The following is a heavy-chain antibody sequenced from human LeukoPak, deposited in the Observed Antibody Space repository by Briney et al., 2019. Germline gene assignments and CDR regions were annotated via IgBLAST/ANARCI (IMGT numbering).Heavy chain of an antibody. V-gene: IGHV4-4*07. J-gene: IGHJ4*02. CDR2: IYTSGST. CDR1: GGSISSYY. CDR3: ARELVVVIISPEYYFDY. D-gene: IGHD3-22*01. Sequence: PSETLSLTCTVSGGSISSYYWSWIRQPAGKGLEWIGRIYTSGSTNYNPSLKSRVTMSVDTSKNQFSLKLSSVTAADTAVYYCARELVVVIISPEYYFDYWGQGTLVTVSS.